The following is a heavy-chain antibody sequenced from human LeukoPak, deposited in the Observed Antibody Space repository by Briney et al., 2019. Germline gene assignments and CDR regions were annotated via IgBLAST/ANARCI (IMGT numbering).Heavy chain of an antibody. Sequence: PGGSLRLSCAASGFTFSSYGMSWVRQAPGKGLEWVSAISGSGGSTYYADSVKGQFTISRDNSKNTLYLQMNSLRAEDTALYYCAKEAGYNSNPFEYWGQGTLVTVSS. CDR1: GFTFSSYG. D-gene: IGHD5-24*01. V-gene: IGHV3-23*01. J-gene: IGHJ4*02. CDR3: AKEAGYNSNPFEY. CDR2: ISGSGGST.